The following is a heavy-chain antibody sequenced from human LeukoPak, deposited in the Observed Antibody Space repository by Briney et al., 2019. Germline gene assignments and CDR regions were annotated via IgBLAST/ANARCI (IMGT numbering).Heavy chain of an antibody. V-gene: IGHV1-2*02. J-gene: IGHJ6*03. Sequence: EASVKVSCKASVYTFTGYYMHWVRQAPGQGLEWMGWINPNSGGTNYAQKFQGRVTMTRDTSISTAYMELSRLRSDDTAVYYCVTGNQLPLDYYYYMDVWGKGTTVTVSS. CDR3: VTGNQLPLDYYYYMDV. CDR2: INPNSGGT. CDR1: VYTFTGYY. D-gene: IGHD2-2*01.